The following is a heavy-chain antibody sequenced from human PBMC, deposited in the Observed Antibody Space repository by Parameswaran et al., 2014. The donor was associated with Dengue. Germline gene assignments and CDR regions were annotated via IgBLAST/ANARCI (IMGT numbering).Heavy chain of an antibody. V-gene: IGHV1-69*06. Sequence: SWVRQAPGQRLEWMGGISPLFGTRNYAQTFQGRVTITADKSTSTAYMELSSLRSEDTAIYYCGRLAGHFYDGSGYADVPDIWGQGTMVTVSS. D-gene: IGHD3-22*01. CDR3: GRLAGHFYDGSGYADVPDI. J-gene: IGHJ3*02. CDR2: ISPLFGTR.